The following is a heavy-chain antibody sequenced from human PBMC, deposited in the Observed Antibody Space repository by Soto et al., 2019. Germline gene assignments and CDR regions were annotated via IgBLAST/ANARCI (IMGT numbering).Heavy chain of an antibody. J-gene: IGHJ6*02. Sequence: SVKVSCKASGGTFSSYAISWVRQAPGQGLEWMGGIIPIFGTANYAQKFQGRVTITADESTSTAYMELSSLRSEDTAVYYCARGRYGSGSFLSGYYGLDVWGRGTTVTVSS. V-gene: IGHV1-69*13. CDR2: IIPIFGTA. D-gene: IGHD3-10*01. CDR3: ARGRYGSGSFLSGYYGLDV. CDR1: GGTFSSYA.